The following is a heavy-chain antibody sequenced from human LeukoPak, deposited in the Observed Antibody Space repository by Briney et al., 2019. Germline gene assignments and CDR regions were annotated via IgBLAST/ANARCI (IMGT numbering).Heavy chain of an antibody. CDR3: AREGIAVGGTAGY. CDR2: MDSNGCGT. J-gene: IGHJ4*02. CDR1: LYTFTAYY. D-gene: IGHD6-19*01. Sequence: ASVNVSCKASLYTFTAYYIHWVRQAPGEPLEWMGWMDSNGCGTNYVQKFQGRVTMTRDTAISAVYMELSRLRSDDTAVYFCAREGIAVGGTAGYWGQGTLVTVSS. V-gene: IGHV1-2*02.